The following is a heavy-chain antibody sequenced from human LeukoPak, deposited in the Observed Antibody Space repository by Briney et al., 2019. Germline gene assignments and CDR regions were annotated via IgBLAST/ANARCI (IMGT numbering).Heavy chain of an antibody. CDR2: INPSGGST. D-gene: IGHD3-22*01. V-gene: IGHV1-46*01. Sequence: ASVKVSCKASGYTFTSNYIHWVRQAPGQGLEWMGIINPSGGSTNYAQKFQGRVTMTSDTSTSTVYMELSSLRSEDTAVYYCARSYDSSGYTFDYWGQGTLVTVSS. J-gene: IGHJ4*02. CDR3: ARSYDSSGYTFDY. CDR1: GYTFTSNY.